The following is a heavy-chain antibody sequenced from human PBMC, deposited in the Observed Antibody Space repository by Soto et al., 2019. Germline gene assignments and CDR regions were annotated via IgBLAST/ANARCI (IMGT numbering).Heavy chain of an antibody. J-gene: IGHJ6*02. CDR2: IDPSDSYT. CDR1: GYVFTTYW. V-gene: IGHV5-10-1*01. Sequence: GESLKISCQGSGYVFTTYWISWVRQMPGKGLEWMGRIDPSDSYTNYSPSFQGHVTISTDKSIGTAYLQWSSLKASDTAMYYCARRYCSSTSCPSNYYGMDVWGQGTTVTVSS. D-gene: IGHD2-2*01. CDR3: ARRYCSSTSCPSNYYGMDV.